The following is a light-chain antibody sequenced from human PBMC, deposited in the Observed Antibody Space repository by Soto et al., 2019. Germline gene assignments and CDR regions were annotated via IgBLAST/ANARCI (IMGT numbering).Light chain of an antibody. CDR1: HSVDSH. CDR3: KQYKNWPL. Sequence: MMMTHSPATFSVSPWERVTLSFSTSHSVDSHVAWYQQKPGQAPRLLLYGASTRATGIPVRFSGSGFGTEFTLTISSLQSEDFAVYYCKQYKNWPLFGQGTRLEIK. J-gene: IGKJ5*01. CDR2: GAS. V-gene: IGKV3-15*01.